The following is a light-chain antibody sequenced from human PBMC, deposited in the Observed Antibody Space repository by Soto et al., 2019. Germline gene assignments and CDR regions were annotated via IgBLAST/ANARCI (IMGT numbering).Light chain of an antibody. CDR1: QSISSW. J-gene: IGKJ1*01. CDR2: KAS. Sequence: DIQMTQSPSTLSASVGDRVTITCRASQSISSWLAWYQQKPGKAPKLLISKASSLESGVPSTFSGSGSGTEFTLTISSLQPDDFATYHCQQYDTYWTFGQGTKVEIK. CDR3: QQYDTYWT. V-gene: IGKV1-5*03.